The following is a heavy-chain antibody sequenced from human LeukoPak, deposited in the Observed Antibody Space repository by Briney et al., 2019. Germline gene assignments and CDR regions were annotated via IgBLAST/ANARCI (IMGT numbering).Heavy chain of an antibody. J-gene: IGHJ4*02. CDR3: AKSGGSSSWYQADY. V-gene: IGHV3-30*02. CDR2: IRYDGSNK. Sequence: GGSLRLSCAASGFTFSKYGMHWVRQVPGKGLEWVALIRYDGSNKYYADSVKGRFTISRDNSKNTLYLQMNSLRAEDTAVFYCAKSGGSSSWYQADYWGQGTLVTVSS. D-gene: IGHD6-13*01. CDR1: GFTFSKYG.